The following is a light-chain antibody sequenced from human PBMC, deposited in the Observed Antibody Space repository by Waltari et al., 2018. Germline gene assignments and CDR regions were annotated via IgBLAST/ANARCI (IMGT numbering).Light chain of an antibody. J-gene: IGKJ4*01. CDR3: QQRSNWPLT. CDR1: QSVRNF. Sequence: DTVLTQSPATLSLSPGERATLSCRASQSVRNFLAWYQQKPGQAPRLLIYDTSNRATGIPARFSGIVFGTDFTLTISSLEPEDFAVYYCQQRSNWPLTFGGGTKVEIK. V-gene: IGKV3-11*01. CDR2: DTS.